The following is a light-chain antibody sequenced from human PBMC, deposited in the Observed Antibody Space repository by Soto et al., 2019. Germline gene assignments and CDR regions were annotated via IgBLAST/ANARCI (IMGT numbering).Light chain of an antibody. V-gene: IGKV3-15*01. Sequence: EIVMAQSPATLSVSPGERATLSCRASQSISSNLAWYQQKPGQAPRLLMFRTSSRATGFPARFSGSGSGTESNITISSLQSEDFGVYYCQQYNNWPRATFGGGTKVEIK. CDR2: RTS. CDR1: QSISSN. J-gene: IGKJ4*01. CDR3: QQYNNWPRAT.